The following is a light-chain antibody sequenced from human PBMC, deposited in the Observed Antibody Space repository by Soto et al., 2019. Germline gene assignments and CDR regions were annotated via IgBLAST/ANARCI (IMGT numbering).Light chain of an antibody. CDR1: QGISSY. J-gene: IGKJ3*01. CDR2: AAS. Sequence: DIKLTQSPSFLSASVGDRVTITCRASQGISSYLAWYQQKPGKAPKLLIYAASTLQSGVPSRFSGSGSGTEFTLTISSLQPEDFATYYCQQLNSYPPTFGPGTKVDIK. V-gene: IGKV1-9*01. CDR3: QQLNSYPPT.